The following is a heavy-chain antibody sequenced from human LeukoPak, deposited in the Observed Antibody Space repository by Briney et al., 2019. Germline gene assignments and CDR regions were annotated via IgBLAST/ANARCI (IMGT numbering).Heavy chain of an antibody. Sequence: GGSLRLSCGASGFTFSGYEMNWVRQAPGKGLEWIAYICGRGVTTYFADSVKGRFTISRDDAKNLLYLQMNNLRAEDTAVYYCAREYYSDSSGSDYWGQGTLVTVSS. CDR1: GFTFSGYE. D-gene: IGHD3-22*01. CDR2: ICGRGVTT. CDR3: AREYYSDSSGSDY. J-gene: IGHJ4*02. V-gene: IGHV3-48*03.